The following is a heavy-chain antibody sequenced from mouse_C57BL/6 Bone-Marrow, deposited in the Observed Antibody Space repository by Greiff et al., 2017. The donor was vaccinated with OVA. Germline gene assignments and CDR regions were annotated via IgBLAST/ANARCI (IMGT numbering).Heavy chain of an antibody. V-gene: IGHV1-59*01. D-gene: IGHD3-2*02. Sequence: QVQLQQPGAELVRPGTSVKLSCKASGYTFTSYWMPWVKQRPGQGLEWIGVIDPSDSYTNYNQKFKGKATLTVDTSSSTAYMQLSSLTSEDSAVYYCARGLRLRVWGTGTTVTGSS. CDR2: IDPSDSYT. CDR3: ARGLRLRV. CDR1: GYTFTSYW. J-gene: IGHJ1*02.